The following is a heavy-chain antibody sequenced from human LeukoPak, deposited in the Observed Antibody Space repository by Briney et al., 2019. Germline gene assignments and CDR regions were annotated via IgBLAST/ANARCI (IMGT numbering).Heavy chain of an antibody. Sequence: GGSLRLSCAASGFTFSSYGMNWVRQAPGKGLEWVSYISSTRRTIYDADSVKGRFTISRDNAKNSLYLQMNSLRDEDTAVYYCARDPLRWLQNNYYYYYMDVWGKGTTVTVSS. CDR3: ARDPLRWLQNNYYYYYMDV. CDR2: ISSTRRTI. J-gene: IGHJ6*03. CDR1: GFTFSSYG. D-gene: IGHD5-24*01. V-gene: IGHV3-48*02.